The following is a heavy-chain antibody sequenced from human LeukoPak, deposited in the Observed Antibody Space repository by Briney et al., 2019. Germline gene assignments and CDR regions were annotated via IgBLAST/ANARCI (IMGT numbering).Heavy chain of an antibody. CDR1: GGSINSGNYY. CDR2: IYRSGRT. J-gene: IGHJ5*02. V-gene: IGHV4-61*02. CDR3: ARAVDSSGYQYKGFGP. D-gene: IGHD3-22*01. Sequence: SQTLSLTCSVFGGSINSGNYYWNWIRQPAGKGLEWIGRIYRSGRTNYKSSLKSRVTISIDTSKNQFSLNLRSVTAADTAVYYCARAVDSSGYQYKGFGPWGQGTLVTVSS.